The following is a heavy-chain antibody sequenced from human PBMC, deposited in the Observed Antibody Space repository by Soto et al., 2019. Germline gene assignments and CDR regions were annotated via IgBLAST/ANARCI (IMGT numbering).Heavy chain of an antibody. D-gene: IGHD1-1*01. J-gene: IGHJ4*02. Sequence: ASETLSLTCTVSGDSIRSSSHYWAWNRQPPGKGLEWIGGFYYSGSTYYNPSLKSRVTISVDTSKNQFSLKLSSVTAVDTAVYYCARWPQLEPRFDYWGQGTLVTVSS. CDR1: GDSIRSSSHY. CDR3: ARWPQLEPRFDY. CDR2: FYYSGST. V-gene: IGHV4-39*07.